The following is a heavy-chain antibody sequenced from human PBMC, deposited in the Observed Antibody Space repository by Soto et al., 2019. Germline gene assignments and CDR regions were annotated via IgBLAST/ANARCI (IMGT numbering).Heavy chain of an antibody. Sequence: ASVKVSCKASGYTFTGYYMHWVRQAPGQGLEWMGWINPNSGSTNYAQKFQGRVTMTRDTSISTAYMELSRLRSDDTAVYYCARVAAVNYYYGMDVWGQGTTVTVSS. CDR2: INPNSGST. CDR1: GYTFTGYY. CDR3: ARVAAVNYYYGMDV. D-gene: IGHD6-13*01. V-gene: IGHV1-2*02. J-gene: IGHJ6*02.